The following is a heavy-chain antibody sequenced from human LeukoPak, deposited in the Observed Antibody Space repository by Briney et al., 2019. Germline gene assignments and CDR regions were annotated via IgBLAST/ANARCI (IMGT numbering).Heavy chain of an antibody. Sequence: SETLSLTCTVSGGSISSSSYYWGWIRQPPGKGLEWIGSIYYSGSTYYNPSLKSRVTISVDTSKNQFSLKLSSVTAADTAVYFCARRHYFDGSDYFFAFDPWGQGTLVTVSS. D-gene: IGHD3-22*01. J-gene: IGHJ5*02. CDR3: ARRHYFDGSDYFFAFDP. V-gene: IGHV4-39*07. CDR2: IYYSGST. CDR1: GGSISSSSYY.